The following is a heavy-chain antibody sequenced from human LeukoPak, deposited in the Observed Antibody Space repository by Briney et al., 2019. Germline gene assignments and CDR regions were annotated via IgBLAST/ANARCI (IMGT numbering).Heavy chain of an antibody. J-gene: IGHJ4*02. CDR1: GFTFSSYG. CDR2: ISYDGSNK. CDR3: AKDSSFGYGDYGIGLDY. V-gene: IGHV3-30*18. Sequence: GGSLRLSCAASGFTFSSYGMHWVRQAPGKGLEWVAVISYDGSNKYYADSVKGRFTISRDNSKNTLYLQMNSLRAEDTAVYYCAKDSSFGYGDYGIGLDYWGQGTLVTVSS. D-gene: IGHD4-17*01.